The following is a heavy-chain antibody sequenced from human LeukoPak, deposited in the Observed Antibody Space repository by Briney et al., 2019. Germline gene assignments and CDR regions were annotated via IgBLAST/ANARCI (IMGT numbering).Heavy chain of an antibody. CDR1: GYTFTSYY. V-gene: IGHV1-2*02. D-gene: IGHD3-3*01. CDR3: ARADIGPYYDFWSGYYTGENYFDY. J-gene: IGHJ4*02. CDR2: INPNSGGT. Sequence: ASVKVSCKASGYTFTSYYMHWVRQAPGQGLEWMGWINPNSGGTNYAQKFQGRVTMTRDTSISTAYMELSRPRSDDTAVYYCARADIGPYYDFWSGYYTGENYFDYWGQGTLVTVSS.